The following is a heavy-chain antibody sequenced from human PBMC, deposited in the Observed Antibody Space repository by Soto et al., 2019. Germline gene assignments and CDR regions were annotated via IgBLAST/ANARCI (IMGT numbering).Heavy chain of an antibody. CDR1: GGSISSSSYY. CDR3: ARHLRGEVAGVLDY. J-gene: IGHJ4*02. CDR2: IYYSGST. D-gene: IGHD6-19*01. Sequence: QLQLQESGPGLVKPSETLSLTCTVSGGSISSSSYYWGWIRQPPGKGLEWIGSIYYSGSTYYNPSLKCRVTISVDTSKNQFSLKLSSVPAADTAVYYCARHLRGEVAGVLDYWGQGTLVTVSS. V-gene: IGHV4-39*01.